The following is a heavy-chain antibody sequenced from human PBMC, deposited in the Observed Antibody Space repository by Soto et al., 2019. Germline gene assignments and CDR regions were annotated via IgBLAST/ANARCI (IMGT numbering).Heavy chain of an antibody. CDR2: IYYTGSA. CDR1: SGSISSADYY. D-gene: IGHD1-26*01. Sequence: QLQESGPGLVKPSQTLSLTCTVSSGSISSADYYWSWIRQPPGKGLEWIGYIYYTGSAYYHPSLKSRVTMSVDTSKNQFSLKVTSVTAADTAVYYCSSGGSSNWFDPWGQGTLVTVSS. V-gene: IGHV4-30-4*01. CDR3: SSGGSSNWFDP. J-gene: IGHJ5*02.